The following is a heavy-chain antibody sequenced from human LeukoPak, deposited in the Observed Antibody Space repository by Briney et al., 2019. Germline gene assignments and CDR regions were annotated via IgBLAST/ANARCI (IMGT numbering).Heavy chain of an antibody. CDR3: ARGPRSGSYSYYYYMDV. Sequence: ASVEVSCKASGYTFTGYYMHWVRRAPGQGLEWMGWINPNSGGTNYAQKFQGRVTMTRDTSISTAYMELSRLRSDDTAVYYCARGPRSGSYSYYYYMDVWGKGTTVTVSS. V-gene: IGHV1-2*02. CDR1: GYTFTGYY. J-gene: IGHJ6*03. CDR2: INPNSGGT. D-gene: IGHD1-26*01.